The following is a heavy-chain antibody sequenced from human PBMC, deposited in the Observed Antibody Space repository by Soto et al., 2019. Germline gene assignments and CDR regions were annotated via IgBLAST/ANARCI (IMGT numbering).Heavy chain of an antibody. CDR1: GFVFSDYA. D-gene: IGHD2-2*01. V-gene: IGHV3-23*01. J-gene: IGHJ4*02. CDR3: ASVPIWCGSSSCYTEGFDS. Sequence: EVQLLDSGGGWVQPGGSLRLSCVASGFVFSDYAMSWVRQAPGKGLEWVSAISAGGSDTYYADSVKGRFTVSRVNSESMLYLQMNTLRAEDTAIYYCASVPIWCGSSSCYTEGFDSWGQGTLVTVSS. CDR2: ISAGGSDT.